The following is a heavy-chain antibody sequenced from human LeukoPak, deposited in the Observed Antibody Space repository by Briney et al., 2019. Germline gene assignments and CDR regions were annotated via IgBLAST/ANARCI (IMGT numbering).Heavy chain of an antibody. CDR2: INQDESEK. CDR3: ARADSPLDY. D-gene: IGHD3/OR15-3a*01. CDR1: GFIFNTYW. Sequence: QAGGSLRLSCAASGFIFNTYWMTWVRQAPGKGLEWVANINQDESEKYYADSVKGRFTISRDNAKNSVYLQMNSLRAEDTAVYYCARADSPLDYWGQGTLVIVSS. V-gene: IGHV3-7*04. J-gene: IGHJ4*02.